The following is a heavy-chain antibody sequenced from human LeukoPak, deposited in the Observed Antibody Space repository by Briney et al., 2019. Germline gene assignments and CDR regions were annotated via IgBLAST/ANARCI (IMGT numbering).Heavy chain of an antibody. CDR2: IIPILGIA. J-gene: IGHJ4*02. CDR3: ARGAGDGYNIGY. V-gene: IGHV1-69*04. D-gene: IGHD5-24*01. Sequence: SVKVSCKASGGTFSSYAISWVRQAPGQGLEWMGRIIPILGIANYAQKFQGRVMITADKSTSTAYMELSSLRSEDTAVYYCARGAGDGYNIGYWGQGTLVTVSS. CDR1: GGTFSSYA.